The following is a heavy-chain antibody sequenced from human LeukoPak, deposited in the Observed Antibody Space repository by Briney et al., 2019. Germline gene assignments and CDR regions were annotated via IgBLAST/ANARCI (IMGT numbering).Heavy chain of an antibody. J-gene: IGHJ4*02. CDR3: AREVRFGALFDY. CDR2: IYYSGST. CDR1: GGSISSYY. Sequence: PSETLSLTCTVSGGSISSYYWSWIRQPPGKGLEWIGYIYYSGSTNYNPSLKSRVTISVDTSKNQFSLKLSSVTAADTAVYYCAREVRFGALFDYWGQGTLVTVSS. V-gene: IGHV4-59*01. D-gene: IGHD3-10*01.